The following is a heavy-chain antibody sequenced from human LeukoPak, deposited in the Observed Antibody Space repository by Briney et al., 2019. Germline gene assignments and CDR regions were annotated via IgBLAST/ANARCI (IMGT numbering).Heavy chain of an antibody. CDR2: ISGSGGST. CDR1: GFTFSSYS. J-gene: IGHJ4*02. Sequence: PGGSLRLSCAASGFTFSSYSMNWVRQAPGKGLEWVSAISGSGGSTYYADSVKGRFTISRDNSKNTLYLQMNSLRAEDTAVYYCAKSHLSGWPTFFDYWGQGTLVTVSS. CDR3: AKSHLSGWPTFFDY. D-gene: IGHD6-19*01. V-gene: IGHV3-23*01.